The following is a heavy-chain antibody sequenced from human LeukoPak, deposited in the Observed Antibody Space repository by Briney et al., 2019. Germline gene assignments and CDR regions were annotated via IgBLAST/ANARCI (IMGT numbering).Heavy chain of an antibody. V-gene: IGHV5-51*01. CDR3: ARLDDYGGNSGGIDY. D-gene: IGHD4-23*01. CDR1: GYSFTNYW. J-gene: IGHJ4*02. Sequence: GESLKISCKGSGYSFTNYWIGWVRQMPGKGLEWMGIILPGDSDTRYSPSFQGQVTISADKSISTAYLQWSSLKASDTAMYYCARLDDYGGNSGGIDYWGQGTLVTVSS. CDR2: ILPGDSDT.